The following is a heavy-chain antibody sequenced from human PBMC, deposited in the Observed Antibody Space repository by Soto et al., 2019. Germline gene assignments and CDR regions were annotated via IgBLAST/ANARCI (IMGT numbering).Heavy chain of an antibody. J-gene: IGHJ6*02. D-gene: IGHD6-13*01. CDR2: IKSKTDGGTT. Sequence: PGGSLRLSCAASGVTFRNSWVNWVLQAPGKGLEWVGRIKSKTDGGTTDYAAPVKGRFTISRDDSKNTLYLQMNSLKTEDTAVYYCTLSAPAYSSSLYYYYYGMDVSAQGTTVTVSS. CDR3: TLSAPAYSSSLYYYYYGMDV. V-gene: IGHV3-15*07. CDR1: GVTFRNSW.